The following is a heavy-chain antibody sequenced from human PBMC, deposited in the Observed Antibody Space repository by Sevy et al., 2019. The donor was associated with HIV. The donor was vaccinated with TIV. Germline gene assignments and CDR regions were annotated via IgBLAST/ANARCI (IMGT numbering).Heavy chain of an antibody. CDR3: AKEELSGFY. CDR1: EFIFISYA. D-gene: IGHD6-19*01. Sequence: GGSLRLSCAASEFIFISYAMSWVRQAPGKGLEWVLSISGSGGSTYYANSVKDRFTGSRDNSKNMLYLQMNSLRADDTAVYYCAKEELSGFYWGQGTLVTVSS. J-gene: IGHJ4*02. V-gene: IGHV3-23*01. CDR2: ISGSGGST.